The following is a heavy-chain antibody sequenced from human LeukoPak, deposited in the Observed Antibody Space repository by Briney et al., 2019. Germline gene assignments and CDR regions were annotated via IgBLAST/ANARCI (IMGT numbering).Heavy chain of an antibody. CDR2: IYYSGST. CDR3: ARWYPLDY. J-gene: IGHJ4*02. Sequence: SETLSLTRTVSGGSISSSSYYWGWIRQPPGKGLEWIGSIYYSGSTYYNPSLKSRVTISVDTSKNQFSLKLSSVTAADTAVYYCARWYPLDYWGQGTLVTVSS. D-gene: IGHD4-23*01. CDR1: GGSISSSSYY. V-gene: IGHV4-39*01.